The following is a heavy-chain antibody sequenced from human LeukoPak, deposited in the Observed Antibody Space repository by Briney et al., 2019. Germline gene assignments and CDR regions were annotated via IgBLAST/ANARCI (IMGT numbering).Heavy chain of an antibody. CDR3: ARGRYIVATIYFDY. CDR2: INHSGST. CDR1: GGSSSGYY. J-gene: IGHJ4*02. D-gene: IGHD5-12*01. V-gene: IGHV4-34*01. Sequence: PSETLSLTCAVYGGSSSGYYWSWIRQPPGKGLEWIGEINHSGSTNYNPSLKSRVTISVDTSKNQFSLKLSSVTAADTAVYYCARGRYIVATIYFDYWGQGTLVTVSS.